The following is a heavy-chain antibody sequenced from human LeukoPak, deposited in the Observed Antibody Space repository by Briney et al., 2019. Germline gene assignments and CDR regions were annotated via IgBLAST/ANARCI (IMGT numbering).Heavy chain of an antibody. CDR2: INHSGST. Sequence: PSETLSLTCAVYGGSFSGYYWSWIRQPPGKGLEWIGEINHSGSTNYNPSLKGRVTISVDTSNNQFSLKLSSVTAADTAVYYCARRPSSGGGYLLDYWGQGTLVTVSS. V-gene: IGHV4-34*01. J-gene: IGHJ4*02. CDR3: ARRPSSGGGYLLDY. CDR1: GGSFSGYY. D-gene: IGHD2-15*01.